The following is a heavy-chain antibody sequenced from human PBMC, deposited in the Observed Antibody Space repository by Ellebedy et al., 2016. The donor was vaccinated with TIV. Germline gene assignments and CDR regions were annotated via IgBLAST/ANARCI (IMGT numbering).Heavy chain of an antibody. D-gene: IGHD1-26*01. CDR3: ARVGFDGTYAGIDY. Sequence: AASVKVSCKASGYTFSDNYIHWVRQAPGQGLEWMAWINPNTGATNYAENFQGRVTMTRDASLSTVYMELSRLTGDDTAVYYCARVGFDGTYAGIDYWGQGTLVTVSS. J-gene: IGHJ4*02. CDR1: GYTFSDNY. V-gene: IGHV1-2*02. CDR2: INPNTGAT.